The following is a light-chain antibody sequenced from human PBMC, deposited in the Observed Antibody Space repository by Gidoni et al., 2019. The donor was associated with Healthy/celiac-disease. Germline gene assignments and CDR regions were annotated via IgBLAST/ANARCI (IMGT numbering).Light chain of an antibody. V-gene: IGKV3-20*01. CDR1: QSVSSSH. Sequence: EIVLTQSPGTLSLSPGERATLSCRASQSVSSSHLAWYQQKPGQAPRLLIYGASSRATGIPDRFSGSGSGTDFTLTISRLEPVDFAVYYCQQYGSSPPFTFGPGTKVDIK. CDR3: QQYGSSPPFT. CDR2: GAS. J-gene: IGKJ3*01.